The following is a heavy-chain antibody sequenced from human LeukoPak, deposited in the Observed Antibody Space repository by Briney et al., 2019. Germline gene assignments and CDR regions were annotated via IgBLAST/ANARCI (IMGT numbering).Heavy chain of an antibody. D-gene: IGHD2-2*01. CDR2: IIPIFGTA. CDR1: GGTFSSYA. CDR3: ARGFRCSSTSCYYYYYYMDV. Sequence: SVKVSCKASGGTFSSYAISWVRQAPGQGLEGMGGIIPIFGTANYAQKFQGRVTITADESTSTAYTELSSLRSEDTAEYYCARGFRCSSTSCYYYYYYMDVWGKGTTVTVSS. V-gene: IGHV1-69*13. J-gene: IGHJ6*03.